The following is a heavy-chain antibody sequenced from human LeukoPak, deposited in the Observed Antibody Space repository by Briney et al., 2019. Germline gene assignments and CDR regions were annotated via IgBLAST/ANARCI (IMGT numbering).Heavy chain of an antibody. J-gene: IGHJ6*02. Sequence: GGSLRLSCAASGFTFNNYWIHWVRQVPGKGLVWVSRINNDGSSASYVDSVKGRFTISRDNAKNTLFLQTNSLRAEDMAVYYCARRGIGHGMDVWGQGTTVIVSS. D-gene: IGHD3-10*01. V-gene: IGHV3-74*01. CDR2: INNDGSSA. CDR3: ARRGIGHGMDV. CDR1: GFTFNNYW.